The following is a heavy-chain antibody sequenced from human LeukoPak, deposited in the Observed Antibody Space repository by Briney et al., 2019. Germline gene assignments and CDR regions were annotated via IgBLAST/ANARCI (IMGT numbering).Heavy chain of an antibody. CDR1: GFTVSSNY. V-gene: IGHV3-66*01. D-gene: IGHD5-18*01. CDR2: IYSGGST. CDR3: ARGGSTAMAVNYFDY. Sequence: GGSLRLSCAASGFTVSSNYMSWVRQAPGKGLEWVSVIYSGGSTYYADSVKGRFTISRDNSKNTLYLQMNSLRAEDTAVYYCARGGSTAMAVNYFDYWGQGTLVTVSS. J-gene: IGHJ4*02.